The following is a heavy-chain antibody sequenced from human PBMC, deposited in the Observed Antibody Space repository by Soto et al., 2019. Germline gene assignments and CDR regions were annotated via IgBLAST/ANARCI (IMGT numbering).Heavy chain of an antibody. V-gene: IGHV4-59*01. Sequence: ETLSLTCTVSGGSISSYYWSWIRQPPGKGLEWIGYIYYGGSTNYNPSLKSRVTISVDTSKNQFSLKLSSVTAADTAVYYCARDQCSGGSCLDAFDIWGQGTMVTVSS. CDR2: IYYGGST. J-gene: IGHJ3*02. D-gene: IGHD2-15*01. CDR1: GGSISSYY. CDR3: ARDQCSGGSCLDAFDI.